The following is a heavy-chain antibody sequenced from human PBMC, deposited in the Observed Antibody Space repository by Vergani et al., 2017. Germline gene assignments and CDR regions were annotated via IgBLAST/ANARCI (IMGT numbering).Heavy chain of an antibody. CDR1: GYTFTSYY. D-gene: IGHD4-17*01. CDR2: INPSGGST. Sequence: QVQLVQSGAEVKKPGASVKVSCKASGYTFTSYYMPWVRQAPGQGLDWMGIINPSGGSTSYAQKFQGRVSMTRDTSTSTVYMELSSLSSEDTDVYYCAREAVTTICYYYGMDVWGQGTTVTVSS. V-gene: IGHV1-46*01. CDR3: AREAVTTICYYYGMDV. J-gene: IGHJ6*02.